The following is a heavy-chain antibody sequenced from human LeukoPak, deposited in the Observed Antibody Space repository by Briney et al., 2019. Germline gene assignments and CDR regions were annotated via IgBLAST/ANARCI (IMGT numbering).Heavy chain of an antibody. V-gene: IGHV3-23*01. Sequence: GGSLRLSCAASGYTFSNYAMSWVRQAPGKGLEWVSTIRDSGGSTNYADSVKGRFTISRDNSENTLYLQMNSLRAEDTAVYFCARAPTVTTLVVDSWGQGTLVTVSS. J-gene: IGHJ4*02. D-gene: IGHD4-17*01. CDR1: GYTFSNYA. CDR3: ARAPTVTTLVVDS. CDR2: IRDSGGST.